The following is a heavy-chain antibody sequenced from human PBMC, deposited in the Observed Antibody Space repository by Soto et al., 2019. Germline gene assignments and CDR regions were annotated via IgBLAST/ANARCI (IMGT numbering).Heavy chain of an antibody. CDR2: ISYDGSNK. D-gene: IGHD3-3*01. CDR3: ARDGFLESLLSPYDYYGMEF. J-gene: IGHJ6*04. V-gene: IGHV3-30-3*01. CDR1: GFTFSSYA. Sequence: PVGSLRLSCAASGFTFSSYAMHWVRQAPGKGLEWVAVISYDGSNKYYADSVKGRFTISRDNSKNTLYLQMNSLRAEDTAVYYCARDGFLESLLSPYDYYGMEFWGKGT.